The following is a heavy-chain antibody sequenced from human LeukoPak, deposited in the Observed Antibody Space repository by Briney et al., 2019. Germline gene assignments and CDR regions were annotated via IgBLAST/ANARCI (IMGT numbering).Heavy chain of an antibody. J-gene: IGHJ5*02. CDR3: AKGGYASCFDP. CDR2: IKRDGSNT. Sequence: GGSLRLSCEASGFTFSEHSMRWVRQAPGKGLEWVSTIKRDGSNTDYTDSVEGRFTISRDNSKNTLYLEINTLRAEDTAVYYCAKGGYASCFDPWGQGTQVPVSS. V-gene: IGHV3-23*05. CDR1: GFTFSEHS. D-gene: IGHD2-15*01.